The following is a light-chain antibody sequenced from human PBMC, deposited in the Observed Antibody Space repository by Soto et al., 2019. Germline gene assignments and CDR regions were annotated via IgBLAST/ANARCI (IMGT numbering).Light chain of an antibody. Sequence: AIQMTQSPSSLSASVGDRVTITCRASQGIRNDLGWYQQKPGKAPELLIYAASILQTGVPSRFTGSGSGTDFTLTISSLQPEDFASYYCLQAYNYPWTFGQGTKVEIK. V-gene: IGKV1-6*01. CDR2: AAS. CDR1: QGIRND. CDR3: LQAYNYPWT. J-gene: IGKJ1*01.